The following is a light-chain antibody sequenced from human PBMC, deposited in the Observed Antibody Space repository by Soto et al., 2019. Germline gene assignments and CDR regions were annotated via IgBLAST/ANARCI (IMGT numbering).Light chain of an antibody. V-gene: IGLV2-8*01. J-gene: IGLJ3*02. CDR3: NSYAGSNNWV. CDR2: EVS. CDR1: SSDVGGYNY. Sequence: QSALTQPPSASGSPGQSVTISCTGTSSDVGGYNYVSWYQQHPGKAPKLMIYEVSKRPSGVPDRFSGSKSGNTASLIVSGLPDEDDADYYRNSYAGSNNWVFGGGTKLTVL.